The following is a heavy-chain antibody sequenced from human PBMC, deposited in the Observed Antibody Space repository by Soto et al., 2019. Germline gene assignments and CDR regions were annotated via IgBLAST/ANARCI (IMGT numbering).Heavy chain of an antibody. J-gene: IGHJ6*02. D-gene: IGHD6-6*01. Sequence: QVQLVQSGAEVKKPGASVKVSCKASGYTFTSYDINWVRQATRQGLEWMGWMNPNSGNTDYAQKFQGRVTMTRNTSISTAYMELSSMRCEDTAVYYCARDQASSGMDVWGQGTKVTVS. CDR2: MNPNSGNT. CDR1: GYTFTSYD. V-gene: IGHV1-8*01. CDR3: ARDQASSGMDV.